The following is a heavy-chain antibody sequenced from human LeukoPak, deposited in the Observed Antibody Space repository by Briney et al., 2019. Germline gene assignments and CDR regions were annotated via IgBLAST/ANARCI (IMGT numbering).Heavy chain of an antibody. CDR2: IYYSGST. D-gene: IGHD6-19*01. V-gene: IGHV4-59*08. Sequence: SETLSLTCTVSGGSISSYYWSWIRQPPGKGLEWIGYIYYSGSTNYNPSLKSRVTISVDTSKNQFSLKLSSVTAADTAVYYCASTGYSSGWYEVGAFDIWGQGTMVTVPS. J-gene: IGHJ3*02. CDR3: ASTGYSSGWYEVGAFDI. CDR1: GGSISSYY.